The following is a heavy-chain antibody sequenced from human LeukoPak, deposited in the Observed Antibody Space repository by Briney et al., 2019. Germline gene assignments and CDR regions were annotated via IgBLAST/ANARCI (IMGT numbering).Heavy chain of an antibody. CDR1: GGSISSGRYY. CDR2: IFYSGST. J-gene: IGHJ6*03. CDR3: ARQPRDFLTGSYRRSYYYSYMDV. V-gene: IGHV4-39*01. D-gene: IGHD3/OR15-3a*01. Sequence: SETLSLTCTVSGGSISSGRYYWGWIRQPPGKGLEWIGTIFYSGSTNYNPSIKSRVSIAVDTSKNQFSLRLSSVTAADTAVYYCARQPRDFLTGSYRRSYYYSYMDVWGNGATVTVSS.